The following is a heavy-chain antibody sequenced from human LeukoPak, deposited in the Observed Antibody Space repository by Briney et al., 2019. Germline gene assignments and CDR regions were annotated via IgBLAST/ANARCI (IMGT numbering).Heavy chain of an antibody. D-gene: IGHD6-19*01. J-gene: IGHJ4*02. CDR3: AKANIAVAGELFDY. CDR1: GFTFDDYA. CDR2: ISWNSGSI. Sequence: GGSLRLSCAAPGFTFDDYAMHWVRQAPGKGLEWVSGISWNSGSIGYADSVKGRFTISRDNAKNSLYLQMNSLRAEDTALYYCAKANIAVAGELFDYWGQGTLVTVSS. V-gene: IGHV3-9*01.